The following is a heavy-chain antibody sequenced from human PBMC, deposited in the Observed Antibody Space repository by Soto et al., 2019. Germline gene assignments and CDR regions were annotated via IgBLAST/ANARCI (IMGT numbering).Heavy chain of an antibody. CDR3: ARRGCSGGSCHVYCYYGIHV. D-gene: IGHD2-15*01. Sequence: GESLKISCNGSGYSFTSYWISWVRQMPGKGLEWMGRIDPSDSYTNYSPSFQGHVTISADKSISTAYLQWSSLKASDTAMYYCARRGCSGGSCHVYCYYGIHVCGQGTTVAV. V-gene: IGHV5-10-1*01. CDR2: IDPSDSYT. J-gene: IGHJ6*02. CDR1: GYSFTSYW.